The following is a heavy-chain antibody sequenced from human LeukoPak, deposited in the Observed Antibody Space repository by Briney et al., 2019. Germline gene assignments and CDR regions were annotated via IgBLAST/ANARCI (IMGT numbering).Heavy chain of an antibody. CDR3: ARRSSSRPDYYYYGMDV. CDR2: IYPGDSDT. V-gene: IGHV5-51*01. J-gene: IGHJ6*02. CDR1: GYSFTSYW. D-gene: IGHD6-6*01. Sequence: GESLKISCKGSGYSFTSYWIGWVRQMPGKGLEWMGIIYPGDSDTRYSPSFQGQATISADKSISTAYLQWSSLKASDTAMYYCARRSSSRPDYYYYGMDVWGQGTTVTVSS.